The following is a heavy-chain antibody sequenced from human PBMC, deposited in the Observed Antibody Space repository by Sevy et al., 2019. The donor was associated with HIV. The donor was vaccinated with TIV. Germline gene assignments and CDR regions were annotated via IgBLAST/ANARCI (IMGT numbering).Heavy chain of an antibody. D-gene: IGHD2-15*01. CDR1: GYTFTSYG. CDR2: ISAYNGNT. J-gene: IGHJ4*02. CDR3: ARAGRKDIVVVVAATGVDY. V-gene: IGHV1-18*04. Sequence: ASVKVSCKASGYTFTSYGISWVRQAPGQGLEWMGWISAYNGNTNYAQKLQGRVTMTTDTSTSTAYMELRGLRSDDTAVYYCARAGRKDIVVVVAATGVDYWGQGTLVTVSS.